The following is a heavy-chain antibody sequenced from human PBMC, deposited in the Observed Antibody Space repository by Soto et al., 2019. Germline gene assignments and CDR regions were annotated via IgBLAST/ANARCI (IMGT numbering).Heavy chain of an antibody. V-gene: IGHV4-34*01. CDR2: INHSGST. CDR3: ARVGVSYCSSTSCYYNWFDP. D-gene: IGHD2-2*01. Sequence: PSETLSLTCAVYGGSFSGYYWSWIRQPRGKGLEWIGEINHSGSTNYNPSLKSRVTISVDTSKNQFSLKLSSVTAADTAVYYCARVGVSYCSSTSCYYNWFDPWGPGTLVTVSS. J-gene: IGHJ5*02. CDR1: GGSFSGYY.